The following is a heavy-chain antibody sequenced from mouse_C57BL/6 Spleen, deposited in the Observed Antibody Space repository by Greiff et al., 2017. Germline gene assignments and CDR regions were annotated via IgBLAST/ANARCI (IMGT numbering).Heavy chain of an antibody. Sequence: QVQLKQSGAELVKPGASVKISCKASGYAFSSYWMNWVKQRPGKGLEWIGQIYPGDGDTNYNGKFKGKATLTADKSSSTAYMQLSSLTSEDSAVYFCARDRDGNYLAWFAYWGQGTLVTVSA. J-gene: IGHJ3*01. D-gene: IGHD2-1*01. CDR2: IYPGDGDT. CDR1: GYAFSSYW. V-gene: IGHV1-80*01. CDR3: ARDRDGNYLAWFAY.